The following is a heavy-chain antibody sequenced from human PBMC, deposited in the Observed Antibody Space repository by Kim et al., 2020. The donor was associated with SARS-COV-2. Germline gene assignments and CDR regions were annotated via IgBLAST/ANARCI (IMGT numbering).Heavy chain of an antibody. Sequence: PSVKRRVTISVDTSKNQFSLKLSSGTAADTAVYYCARGGEMATIRDVGDYWGQGTLVTVSS. V-gene: IGHV4-34*01. D-gene: IGHD5-12*01. J-gene: IGHJ4*02. CDR3: ARGGEMATIRDVGDY.